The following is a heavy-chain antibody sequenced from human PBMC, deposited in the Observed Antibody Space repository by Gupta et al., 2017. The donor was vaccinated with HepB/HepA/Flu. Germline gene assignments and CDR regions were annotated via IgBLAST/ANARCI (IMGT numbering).Heavy chain of an antibody. Sequence: QVQLQESGPGLVKPSETLSLTCTVSGGSISSYYWSWIRQPPGKGLEWIGYIYYSGSTNYNPSLKSRVTISVDTSKNQFSLKLSSVTAADTAVYYCARRDLNYYYGMDVWGQGTTVTVSS. CDR3: ARRDLNYYYGMDV. J-gene: IGHJ6*02. CDR1: GGSISSYY. CDR2: IYYSGST. V-gene: IGHV4-59*08.